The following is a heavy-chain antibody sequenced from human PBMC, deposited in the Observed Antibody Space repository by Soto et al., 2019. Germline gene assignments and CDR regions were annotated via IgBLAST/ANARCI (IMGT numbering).Heavy chain of an antibody. D-gene: IGHD3-22*01. J-gene: IGHJ4*02. V-gene: IGHV1-46*01. CDR2: INPSGGNT. CDR3: ARYPVSYYYDSSGYLSAHYFDY. Sequence: ASVKVSCKTSGFTISSYYMHWVRQAPGQGLEWMGVINPSGGNTTYAQKIQGRVTMTTDTSTSTAYMELRSLRSDDTAVYYCARYPVSYYYDSSGYLSAHYFDYWGQGTLVTVSS. CDR1: GFTISSYY.